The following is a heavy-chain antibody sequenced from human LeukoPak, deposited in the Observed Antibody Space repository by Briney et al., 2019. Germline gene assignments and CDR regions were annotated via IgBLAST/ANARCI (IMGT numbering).Heavy chain of an antibody. CDR3: ARDGSSSSWYQDYMDV. J-gene: IGHJ6*03. CDR1: GFTFGNYW. D-gene: IGHD6-13*01. V-gene: IGHV3-74*01. CDR2: INSDGSRT. Sequence: GGSLRLSCAASGFTFGNYWMHWVRQAPGKGLVWVSRINSDGSRTSYADSVKGRFTISRDNAKNTMYLQMNSLRAEDTAVYYCARDGSSSSWYQDYMDVWGKGTTVTISS.